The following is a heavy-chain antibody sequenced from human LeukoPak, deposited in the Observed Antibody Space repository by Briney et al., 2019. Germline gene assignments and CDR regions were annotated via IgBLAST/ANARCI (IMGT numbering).Heavy chain of an antibody. CDR2: IYYSGST. J-gene: IGHJ4*02. CDR3: AREAGYSSSWEFDY. V-gene: IGHV4-39*07. Sequence: SETLSPTCTVSGGSISSSTYYWGWVRQPPGKGLEWIGSIYYSGSTYYNPSLKSRVTISVDTSKNQFSLKLSSVPAADTAVYYCAREAGYSSSWEFDYWGQGTLVTVSS. D-gene: IGHD6-13*01. CDR1: GGSISSSTYY.